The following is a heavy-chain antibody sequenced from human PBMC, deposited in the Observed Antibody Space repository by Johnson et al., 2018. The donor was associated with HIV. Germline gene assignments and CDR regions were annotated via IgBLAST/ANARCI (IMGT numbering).Heavy chain of an antibody. CDR2: IWYDGNNK. J-gene: IGHJ3*02. CDR1: GFTFSDYA. Sequence: QVQLVESGGGLIQPGGSLRLSCVASGFTFSDYAVHWVRQAPGKGLEWVATIWYDGNNKHYADSVKGRFTISRDNSKNTLYLQMNSLRAEDTAVYYCAKVRGWSDDTFDIWGQGTMVTVSS. V-gene: IGHV3-30*02. D-gene: IGHD5-12*01. CDR3: AKVRGWSDDTFDI.